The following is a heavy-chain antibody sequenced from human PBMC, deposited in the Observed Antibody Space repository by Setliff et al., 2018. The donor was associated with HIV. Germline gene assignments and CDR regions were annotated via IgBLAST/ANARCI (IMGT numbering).Heavy chain of an antibody. Sequence: GASVKVSCKASGYTFTGYFMHWVRQAPGQGLEWMGWINPRTGGTYYAQKIQGRVTMTRDTSISTTYMELSRLTSDGTAVYYCARGGIGVAGPPGDWGQGSLVTSPQ. V-gene: IGHV1-2*02. CDR1: GYTFTGYF. J-gene: IGHJ4*02. CDR3: ARGGIGVAGPPGD. D-gene: IGHD6-19*01. CDR2: INPRTGGT.